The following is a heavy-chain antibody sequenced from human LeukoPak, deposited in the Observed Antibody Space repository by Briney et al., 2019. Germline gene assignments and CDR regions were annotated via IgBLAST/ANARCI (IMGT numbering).Heavy chain of an antibody. D-gene: IGHD5-18*01. CDR2: IYYSGST. CDR3: ARDKFSYGYRYFDY. J-gene: IGHJ4*02. CDR1: GGSISSSSYY. V-gene: IGHV4-39*07. Sequence: PSETLSLTCTVSGGSISSSSYYWGWIRQPPGKGLEWIGSIYYSGSTYYNPSLKSRVTISVDTSKNQFSLKLSSVTAADTAVFYCARDKFSYGYRYFDYWGQGTLVTVSS.